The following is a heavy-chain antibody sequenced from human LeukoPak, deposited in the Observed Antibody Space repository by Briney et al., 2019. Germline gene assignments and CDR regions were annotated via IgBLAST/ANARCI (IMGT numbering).Heavy chain of an antibody. CDR2: IYPGDSDT. J-gene: IGHJ4*02. V-gene: IGHV5-51*01. CDR1: GYSFTSYW. CDR3: ARGVGYCSGGSCYEVYDY. Sequence: GESLKISCKGSGYSFTSYWIGWVRQMPGKGLEWMGIIYPGDSDTRYSPSFQGQVTISADKSISTAYLQWRSLKASDTAMYYCARGVGYCSGGSCYEVYDYWGQGTLVTVSS. D-gene: IGHD2-15*01.